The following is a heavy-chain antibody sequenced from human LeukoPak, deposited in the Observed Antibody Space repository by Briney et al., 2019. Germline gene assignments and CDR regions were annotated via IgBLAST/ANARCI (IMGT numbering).Heavy chain of an antibody. J-gene: IGHJ4*02. Sequence: GGSLRLSCAASGFNFNSYWMSWVRQAPGKGLECVANIKQDGSEIYFVDSVKGRFTISRDNAKSSLYLQVNSLRGEDTAVYYCARARYGSGGYFFDYWGQGTLVTVSS. D-gene: IGHD3-10*01. CDR3: ARARYGSGGYFFDY. CDR2: IKQDGSEI. V-gene: IGHV3-7*04. CDR1: GFNFNSYW.